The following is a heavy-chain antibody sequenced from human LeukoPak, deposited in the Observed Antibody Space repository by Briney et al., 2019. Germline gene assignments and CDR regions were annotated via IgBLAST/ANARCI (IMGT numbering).Heavy chain of an antibody. CDR2: IYYSGST. CDR3: ARERSGYYDSSGPPDY. V-gene: IGHV4-30-4*08. CDR1: GGSFSGYY. Sequence: PSETLSLTCAVYGGSFSGYYWSWIRQPPGKGLEWIGYIYYSGSTYYNPSLKSRVTISVDTSKNQFSLKLSSVTAADTAVYYCARERSGYYDSSGPPDYWGQGTLVTVSS. J-gene: IGHJ4*02. D-gene: IGHD3-22*01.